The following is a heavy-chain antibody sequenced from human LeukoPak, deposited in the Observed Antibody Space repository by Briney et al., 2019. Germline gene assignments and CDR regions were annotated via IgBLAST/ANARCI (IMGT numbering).Heavy chain of an antibody. D-gene: IGHD3-16*01. CDR3: AKYRPSGSVWVGFDI. CDR1: GGSISNNY. V-gene: IGHV4-59*08. CDR2: IYYTGST. J-gene: IGHJ3*02. Sequence: SETLSLTCLVSGGSISNNYWTWIRQPTGKGLEWIGYIYYTGSTSYNPHLKSRVSISVDTSKNQFSLRLTSVTAADTALYYCAKYRPSGSVWVGFDIWGQGTMVTVSS.